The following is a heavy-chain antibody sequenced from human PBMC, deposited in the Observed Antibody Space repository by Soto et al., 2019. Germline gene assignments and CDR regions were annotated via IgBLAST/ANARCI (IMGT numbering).Heavy chain of an antibody. V-gene: IGHV4-59*01. CDR1: GGSISSYY. CDR3: ARARGGYIDD. CDR2: IYYSGST. Sequence: QVQLQESGPGLVKPSETLSLTCTVSGGSISSYYWSWIRQPPGKGLAWIGYIYYSGSTNYNPSLKRRVTISVDTAKNQFALKLSSVTAADTAVYYCARARGGYIDDWGQGTLVTVSS. D-gene: IGHD2-15*01. J-gene: IGHJ4*02.